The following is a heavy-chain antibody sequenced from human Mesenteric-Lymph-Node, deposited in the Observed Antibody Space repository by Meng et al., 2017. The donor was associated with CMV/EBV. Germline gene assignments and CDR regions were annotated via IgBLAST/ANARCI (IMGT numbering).Heavy chain of an antibody. CDR1: GYTCTSHG. CDR2: ISTYNGNT. J-gene: IGHJ4*02. D-gene: IGHD3-9*01. V-gene: IGHV1-18*01. Sequence: KASGYTCTSHGLSWVRQAPGQGLEWMGWISTYNGNTDYAQKFQGRVTMTTDTYMSTAYMELRSLTSDDTAVYFCARDRSNDILAGSDYWGQGTLVTVSS. CDR3: ARDRSNDILAGSDY.